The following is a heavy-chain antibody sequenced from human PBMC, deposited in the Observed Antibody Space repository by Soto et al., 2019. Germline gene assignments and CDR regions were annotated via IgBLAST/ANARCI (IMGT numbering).Heavy chain of an antibody. D-gene: IGHD2-8*02. J-gene: IGHJ6*02. CDR2: IIPIFGTA. Sequence: SVKVSCKASGGTLSSYAISWVRQAPGQGLEWMGGIIPIFGTANYAQKFQGRVVMTTDISTNTVYLELRSLRSDDTAMYYCGRCRTDSYAMDVWGQGTTVTVSS. CDR1: GGTLSSYA. CDR3: GRCRTDSYAMDV. V-gene: IGHV1-69*05.